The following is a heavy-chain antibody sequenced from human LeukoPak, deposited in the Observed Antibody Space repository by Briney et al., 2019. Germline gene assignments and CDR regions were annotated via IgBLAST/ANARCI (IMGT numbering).Heavy chain of an antibody. D-gene: IGHD3-10*01. Sequence: SVKVSCKASGGTFSNYAINWVRQAPGQGLEWMGGIIPIFGTANYAQKFQGRVTITADESTSTAYMELSSLRSEDTAVYYCARPSTYYYGSGSYYNLGYWGQGTLVTVSS. V-gene: IGHV1-69*13. CDR1: GGTFSNYA. CDR3: ARPSTYYYGSGSYYNLGY. CDR2: IIPIFGTA. J-gene: IGHJ4*02.